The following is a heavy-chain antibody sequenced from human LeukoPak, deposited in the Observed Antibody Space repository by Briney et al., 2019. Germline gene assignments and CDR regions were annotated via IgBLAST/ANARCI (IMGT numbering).Heavy chain of an antibody. V-gene: IGHV3-30*02. D-gene: IGHD6-19*01. CDR1: GFTFSSYG. CDR3: AREYSSPSYYMDV. J-gene: IGHJ6*03. Sequence: GGSLRLSCAASGFTFSSYGMHWVRQAPGKGLEWVAFIRYDGSNKYYADSVKGRFTISRDNFKNFLYLQMNSLRAEDTAVYYCAREYSSPSYYMDVWGKGTTVTVSS. CDR2: IRYDGSNK.